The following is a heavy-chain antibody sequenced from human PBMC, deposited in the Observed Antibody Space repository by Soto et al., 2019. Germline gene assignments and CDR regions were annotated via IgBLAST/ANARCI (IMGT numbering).Heavy chain of an antibody. D-gene: IGHD4-17*01. V-gene: IGHV3-11*04. CDR1: GFTFSDYY. Sequence: GGSLRLSCAASGFTFSDYYMSWIRQAPGKGLEWVSYISSGSITIYYADSVKGRFTISRDNAKNSLYLQLNSLRDEDTAVYYCARDFGYGDYVDCWGQGTLVTVSS. CDR3: ARDFGYGDYVDC. CDR2: ISSGSITI. J-gene: IGHJ4*02.